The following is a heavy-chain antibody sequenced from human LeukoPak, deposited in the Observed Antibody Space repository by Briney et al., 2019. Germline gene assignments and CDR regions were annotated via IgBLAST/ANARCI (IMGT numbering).Heavy chain of an antibody. D-gene: IGHD2-2*01. CDR3: ARVVPAAMGFDY. CDR1: GGSFSGYY. V-gene: IGHV4-34*01. J-gene: IGHJ4*02. CDR2: MNHSGST. Sequence: SETLSLTCAVYGGSFSGYYWSWIRQPPGKGLEWMGEMNHSGSTNYNPSLKRRVTISVDTSKNQFSLKLSSVTAADTAVYYCARVVPAAMGFDYWGQGTLVTVSS.